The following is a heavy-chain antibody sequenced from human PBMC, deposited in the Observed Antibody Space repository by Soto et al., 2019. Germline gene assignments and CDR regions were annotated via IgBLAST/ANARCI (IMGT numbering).Heavy chain of an antibody. D-gene: IGHD3-22*01. CDR2: ISSSGSTI. J-gene: IGHJ4*02. CDR1: GFTFSSYE. V-gene: IGHV3-48*03. CDR3: ARDPSYYYDSSSQN. Sequence: EVQLVESGGGLVQPGGSLRLSCAASGFTFSSYEMNWIRQAPGKGLEWVSYISSSGSTIYYADSVKGRFTISRDNAKNSLYLQMNSLRAEDTAVYYCARDPSYYYDSSSQNWGQGTLVTVSS.